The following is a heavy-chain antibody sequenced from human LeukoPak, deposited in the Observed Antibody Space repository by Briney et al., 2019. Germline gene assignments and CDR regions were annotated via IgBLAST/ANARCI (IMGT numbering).Heavy chain of an antibody. CDR3: AKGANDWPQKNWFDP. CDR2: INSDGSST. J-gene: IGHJ5*02. D-gene: IGHD3-3*01. V-gene: IGHV3-74*01. Sequence: GGSLRLSCAASGFTFSSYWMHWVRQAPGKGLVWVSRINSDGSSTSYADSVKGRFTISRDNAKNTLYLQMNSLRAEDTAVYYCAKGANDWPQKNWFDPWGQGTLVTVSS. CDR1: GFTFSSYW.